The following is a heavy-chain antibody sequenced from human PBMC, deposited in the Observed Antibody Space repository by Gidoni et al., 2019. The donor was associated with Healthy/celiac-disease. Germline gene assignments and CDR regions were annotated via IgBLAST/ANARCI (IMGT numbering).Heavy chain of an antibody. Sequence: QVHLQQSGPGLVKPSQTLSLPCSVPGDSVSSNSAAWNWIRQSPSRGLEWLGRTYYRSKWYNDYAVSVKSRITINPDTSKNQFSLQLNSVTPEDTAVYYCARDLSGWGDYYYYGLDVWGQGTTVTVSS. CDR1: GDSVSSNSAA. V-gene: IGHV6-1*01. CDR2: TYYRSKWYN. CDR3: ARDLSGWGDYYYYGLDV. J-gene: IGHJ6*02. D-gene: IGHD3-10*01.